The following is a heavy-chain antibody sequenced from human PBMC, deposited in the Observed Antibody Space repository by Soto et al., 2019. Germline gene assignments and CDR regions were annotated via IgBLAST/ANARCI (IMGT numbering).Heavy chain of an antibody. Sequence: PGGSLRLSCAASGFTFSNAWMSWVRQAPGKGLEWVGRIKSKTDGGTTDYAAPVKGRFTISRDDSKNTLYLQMNSLKTEDTAVYYCTTGVVIPYLPHFDYWGQGTLVTVSS. CDR2: IKSKTDGGTT. J-gene: IGHJ4*02. CDR1: GFTFSNAW. CDR3: TTGVVIPYLPHFDY. V-gene: IGHV3-15*01. D-gene: IGHD3-3*01.